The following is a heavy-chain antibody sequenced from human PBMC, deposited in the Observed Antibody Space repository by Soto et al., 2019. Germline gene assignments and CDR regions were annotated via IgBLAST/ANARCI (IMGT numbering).Heavy chain of an antibody. V-gene: IGHV3-33*01. CDR1: GFTFSSYG. CDR2: IWYDGSNK. CDR3: ARGLYSSSWYDDY. J-gene: IGHJ4*02. Sequence: QVQLVESGGGVAQPGRSLRLSCAASGFTFSSYGMHWVRQAPGKGLEWVAVIWYDGSNKYYADSVKGRFTISRDNSKNTLYLQMNSLRAEDTAVYYCARGLYSSSWYDDYWGQGTLVTVSS. D-gene: IGHD6-13*01.